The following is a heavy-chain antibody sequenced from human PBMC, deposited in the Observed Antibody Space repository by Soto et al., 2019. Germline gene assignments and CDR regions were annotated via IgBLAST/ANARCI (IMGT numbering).Heavy chain of an antibody. V-gene: IGHV3-23*01. D-gene: IGHD5-12*01. CDR3: AKVVEGVEWLRLWDYYYGMDV. Sequence: RGSLRLSCAASGFTFSSFAMSSVRQSPGKGLEWVSAISGSGGSTYYADSVKGRFTISRDNSKNTLYLQMNSPRAEDTAVYYCAKVVEGVEWLRLWDYYYGMDVWGQGTTVTVSS. CDR2: ISGSGGST. CDR1: GFTFSSFA. J-gene: IGHJ6*02.